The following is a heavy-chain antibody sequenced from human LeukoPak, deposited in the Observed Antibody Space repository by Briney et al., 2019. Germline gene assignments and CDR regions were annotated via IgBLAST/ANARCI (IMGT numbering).Heavy chain of an antibody. CDR1: GFTFSSYA. V-gene: IGHV3-23*01. CDR2: ISGSGGST. CDR3: ARKNYDFLSGGPKHFDY. J-gene: IGHJ4*02. Sequence: GGSLRLSCAASGFTFSSYAMGWVRQAPGKGLEWVSAISGSGGSTYYADSVKGRFTISRDNSKNTLYLQMNSLRAEDTAVYYCARKNYDFLSGGPKHFDYWGQGTLVTVSS. D-gene: IGHD3-3*01.